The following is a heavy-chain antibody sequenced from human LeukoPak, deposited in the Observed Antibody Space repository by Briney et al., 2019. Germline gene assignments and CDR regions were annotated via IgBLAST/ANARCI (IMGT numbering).Heavy chain of an antibody. CDR3: ARDRSPYGSGSSDY. Sequence: GGSLRLSCAASGFTFSSYAMSWVRQAPGKGLEWVSAISGSGGSTYYADSVKGRFTISRDNAKNSLHLQMNSLRAEDTAVYYCARDRSPYGSGSSDYWGQGTLDTVSS. CDR1: GFTFSSYA. J-gene: IGHJ4*02. V-gene: IGHV3-23*01. D-gene: IGHD3-10*01. CDR2: ISGSGGST.